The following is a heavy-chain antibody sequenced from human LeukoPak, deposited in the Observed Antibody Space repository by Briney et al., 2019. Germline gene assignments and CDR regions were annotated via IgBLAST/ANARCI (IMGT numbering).Heavy chain of an antibody. Sequence: PSETLSLTCAVSGYSISSGYYWGWIRQPPGKGLGWIGSIYHSGSTYYNPSLKSRVTIPVDTSKNQFSLKLSSVTAADTAVYYCARGYCSSTSCYTRDTIDYWGQGTLVTVSS. CDR1: GYSISSGYY. J-gene: IGHJ4*02. CDR2: IYHSGST. CDR3: ARGYCSSTSCYTRDTIDY. V-gene: IGHV4-38-2*01. D-gene: IGHD2-2*02.